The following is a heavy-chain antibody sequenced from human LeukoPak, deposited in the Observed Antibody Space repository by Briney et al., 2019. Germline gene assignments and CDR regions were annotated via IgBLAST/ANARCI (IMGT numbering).Heavy chain of an antibody. V-gene: IGHV4-59*11. J-gene: IGHJ3*02. CDR2: AYYSGRT. CDR1: GGSIISHY. Sequence: SETLSLTCTVSGGSIISHYWSWMRQPPGKGLEWIGFAYYSGRTRYTPSLQSRLTMSVDTSENDFSLKLTSVTAADTAVYYCARLLDNDNSGDPDTFDIWGQGTVVTVSS. D-gene: IGHD3-22*01. CDR3: ARLLDNDNSGDPDTFDI.